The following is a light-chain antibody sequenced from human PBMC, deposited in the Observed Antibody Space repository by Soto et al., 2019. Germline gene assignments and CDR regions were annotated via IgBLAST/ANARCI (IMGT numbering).Light chain of an antibody. J-gene: IGKJ3*01. CDR2: DAS. Sequence: DIQMTQSPSSLSASVGDRVTITCQASQNISTYLNWFQQKPGKAPELLIYDASNLVPGVPSRFSGSGSGTDFTFTISSLQPEDIATYYCQQYDYLPPTFGPGTKVDIK. CDR1: QNISTY. V-gene: IGKV1-33*01. CDR3: QQYDYLPPT.